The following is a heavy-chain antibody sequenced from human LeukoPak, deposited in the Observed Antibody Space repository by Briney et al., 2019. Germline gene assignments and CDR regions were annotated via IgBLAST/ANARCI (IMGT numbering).Heavy chain of an antibody. CDR3: ASRNWGPGYYFDY. V-gene: IGHV3-43*02. CDR2: ISGDGGST. CDR1: GFTFDDYA. D-gene: IGHD7-27*01. J-gene: IGHJ4*02. Sequence: PGGSLRLSCAASGFTFDDYAMHWVRQAPGKGLEWVSLISGDGGSTYYADSVKGRFSISRDNSKNSLYLQMNGLRTEDTALYYCASRNWGPGYYFDYWGQGTLVTVSS.